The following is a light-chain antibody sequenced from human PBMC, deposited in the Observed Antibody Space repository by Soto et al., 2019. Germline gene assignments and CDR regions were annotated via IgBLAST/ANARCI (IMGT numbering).Light chain of an antibody. CDR3: QQYGSSPTT. Sequence: IRLTQSPGTLSLTPGERATLSCRASQSVSSSYLAWYQQKPGQAPRLLIYGASSRATGIPDRFSGSGSGTDFTLTISRLEPEDFAVYYCQQYGSSPTTFGQGTKV. CDR2: GAS. CDR1: QSVSSSY. J-gene: IGKJ1*01. V-gene: IGKV3-20*01.